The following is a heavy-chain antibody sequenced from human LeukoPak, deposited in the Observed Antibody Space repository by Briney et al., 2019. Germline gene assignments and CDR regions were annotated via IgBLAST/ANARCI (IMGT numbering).Heavy chain of an antibody. CDR3: ATTNVLLWFGELSKTAYFDY. Sequence: PSETLSLTCTVSGVSISSYYWSWIRQPPGKGLEWIGYIYYSGTPHYNPSLKSRVTISVDTSKNQFSLKLSSVTAADTAVYYCATTNVLLWFGELSKTAYFDYWGQGTLVTVSS. D-gene: IGHD3-10*01. CDR1: GVSISSYY. CDR2: IYYSGTP. J-gene: IGHJ4*02. V-gene: IGHV4-59*12.